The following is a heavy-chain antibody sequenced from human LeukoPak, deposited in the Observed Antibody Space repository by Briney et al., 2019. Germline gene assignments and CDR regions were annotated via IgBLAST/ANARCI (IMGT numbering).Heavy chain of an antibody. CDR1: GFTFSSYS. CDR2: ISSSSSYI. V-gene: IGHV3-21*01. J-gene: IGHJ4*02. D-gene: IGHD5-24*01. Sequence: GGSLRLSCAASGFTFSSYSMNWVRQAPGKGLEWVSSISSSSSYIYYADSVKGRFTISRDNAKNSLYLQMNSLRAEDTAVYYCARDNFIWLQSEYFDYWGQGTLVTVSS. CDR3: ARDNFIWLQSEYFDY.